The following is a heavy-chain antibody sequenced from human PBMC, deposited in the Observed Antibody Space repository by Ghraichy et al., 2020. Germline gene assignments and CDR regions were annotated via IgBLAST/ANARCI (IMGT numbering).Heavy chain of an antibody. CDR2: IQYSETT. CDR1: GGSMSSGSYY. J-gene: IGHJ6*02. V-gene: IGHV4-39*01. Sequence: SETLSLTCTVSGGSMSSGSYYWGWIRQPPGKGLEWIGSIQYSETTYYNPSLKSRVTISVDTSKSQFSLKLTSVTAADTAVYYCARHVQYYGMDVWGHGTTVTVSS. CDR3: ARHVQYYGMDV. D-gene: IGHD1-1*01.